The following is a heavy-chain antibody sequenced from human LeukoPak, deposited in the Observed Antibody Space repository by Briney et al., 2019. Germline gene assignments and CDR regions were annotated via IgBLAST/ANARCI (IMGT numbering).Heavy chain of an antibody. CDR3: AKFIIVGARFDP. V-gene: IGHV3-30*18. J-gene: IGHJ5*02. D-gene: IGHD1-26*01. CDR2: IPYDGSNK. CDR1: GFTFSSYG. Sequence: GGSLRLSCAASGFTFSSYGMHWVRQAPGKGLEWVAVIPYDGSNKYYADSVKGRFTISRDNSKNTLYLQMNSLRAEDTAVYYCAKFIIVGARFDPWGQGTLVTVSS.